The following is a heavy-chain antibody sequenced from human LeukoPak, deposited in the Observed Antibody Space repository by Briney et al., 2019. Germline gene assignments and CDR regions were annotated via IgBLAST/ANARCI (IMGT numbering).Heavy chain of an antibody. Sequence: GGSLRLSCVASGFTFSNYWMNWVRQAPGKGLEWVANIKQGGSEKYYVDSVKGRFTISRDNGKNSLYLQMNSLRAEDTAVYYCAKTGDYGGKAFDYWGQGTLVTVSS. CDR2: IKQGGSEK. CDR3: AKTGDYGGKAFDY. V-gene: IGHV3-7*01. D-gene: IGHD4-23*01. CDR1: GFTFSNYW. J-gene: IGHJ4*02.